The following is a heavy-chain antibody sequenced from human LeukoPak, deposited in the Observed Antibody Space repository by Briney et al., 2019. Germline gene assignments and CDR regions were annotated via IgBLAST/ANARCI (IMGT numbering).Heavy chain of an antibody. Sequence: GGSLRLSCAASGFTFSSYWMSWVRQAPGKGLEGVANINQDGSAKYYADSVKGRFTISRDNAKNSLYLQMNSLRAEDTALYYCAKDLEGSGYYYRFDYWGQGTLVTVSS. D-gene: IGHD3-22*01. J-gene: IGHJ4*02. V-gene: IGHV3-7*03. CDR2: INQDGSAK. CDR3: AKDLEGSGYYYRFDY. CDR1: GFTFSSYW.